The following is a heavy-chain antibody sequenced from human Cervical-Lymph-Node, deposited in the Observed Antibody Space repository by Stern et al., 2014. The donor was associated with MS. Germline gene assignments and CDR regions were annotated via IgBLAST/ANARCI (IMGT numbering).Heavy chain of an antibody. D-gene: IGHD1-26*01. CDR1: GYTFTRYG. V-gene: IGHV1-18*01. CDR3: ARRANDAYDI. CDR2: VSANNGKT. Sequence: LVQSGAEVKKPGASVKVSCKASGYTFTRYGISWVRQAPGQGLEWMGWVSANNGKTNYEQTLQGRGPMTTDTSTITAYIEVRSLTSDDTAVFYCARRANDAYDIWGQGTMVTVSS. J-gene: IGHJ3*02.